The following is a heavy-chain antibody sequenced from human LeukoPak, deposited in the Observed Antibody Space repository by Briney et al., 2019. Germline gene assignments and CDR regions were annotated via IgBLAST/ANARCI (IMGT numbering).Heavy chain of an antibody. J-gene: IGHJ4*02. CDR2: ISAYNGNT. Sequence: ASVKVSCKASGYTFTSYGISWVRQAPGQGLEWMGWISAYNGNTNYAQKLQGRVTMTTDTSTSTAYMELRSLRSDDTAVYYCARDMTRRRDGYNCFDYWGQGTLVTVSS. CDR3: ARDMTRRRDGYNCFDY. CDR1: GYTFTSYG. V-gene: IGHV1-18*01. D-gene: IGHD5-24*01.